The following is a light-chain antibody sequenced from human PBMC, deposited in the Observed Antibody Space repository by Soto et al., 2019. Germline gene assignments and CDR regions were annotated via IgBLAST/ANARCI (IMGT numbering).Light chain of an antibody. J-gene: IGLJ1*01. CDR1: SNDVGGYNY. V-gene: IGLV2-14*01. Sequence: QSALTQPASVSGSPGQSITIPCTGTSNDVGGYNYVSWYQQHPGKAPKLMIYEVSNRPSGVSNRFSGSKSGNTASLTISGLQAEDEADYYCSSYTSTSTLYVFGTGTKLTV. CDR3: SSYTSTSTLYV. CDR2: EVS.